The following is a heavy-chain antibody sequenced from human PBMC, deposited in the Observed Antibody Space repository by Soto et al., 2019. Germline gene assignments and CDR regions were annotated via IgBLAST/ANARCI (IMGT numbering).Heavy chain of an antibody. CDR3: ARVRRSGYYDSSGYRDY. CDR2: INHSGST. V-gene: IGHV4-34*01. J-gene: IGHJ4*02. D-gene: IGHD3-22*01. CDR1: GGSFRVYY. Sequence: SLTCAVYGGSFRVYYWSWIRQPPGKGLEWIGEINHSGSTNYNPSLKSRVTISVDTSKNQFSLKLSSVTAADTAVYYCARVRRSGYYDSSGYRDYWGQGTLVTVSS.